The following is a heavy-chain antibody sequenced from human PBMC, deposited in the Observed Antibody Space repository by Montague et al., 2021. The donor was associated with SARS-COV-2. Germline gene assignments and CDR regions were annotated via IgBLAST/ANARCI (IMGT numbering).Heavy chain of an antibody. CDR2: IYRSGST. J-gene: IGHJ6*03. CDR1: GGSFSVYY. D-gene: IGHD2-2*02. CDR3: RVVPAGIPKGPNFYYMDV. V-gene: IGHV4-34*01. Sequence: SETLSLTCAVYGGSFSVYYWSWLRQPPGKGLEWIGQIYRSGSTNYNPSLKSRVTISVDTSKNQFSLKLSSVTAADTALYYCRVVPAGIPKGPNFYYMDVWGKGTTVTVSS.